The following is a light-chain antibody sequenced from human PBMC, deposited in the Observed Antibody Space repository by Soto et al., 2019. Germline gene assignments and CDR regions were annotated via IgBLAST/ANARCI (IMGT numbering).Light chain of an antibody. CDR1: QSVNSNY. J-gene: IGKJ1*01. CDR3: QQYGISPPRT. CDR2: GAS. Sequence: EIGLTQSPGTLSLSPGERATLSCRASQSVNSNYLAWYQQKPGQAPRLLIYGASSRATGIPDRFSGSGSGTDFTLTISRLEPEDFAVYYCQQYGISPPRTFGQGTKVEIK. V-gene: IGKV3-20*01.